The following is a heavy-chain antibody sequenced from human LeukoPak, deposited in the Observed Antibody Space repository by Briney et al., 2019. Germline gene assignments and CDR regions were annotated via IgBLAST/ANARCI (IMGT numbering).Heavy chain of an antibody. J-gene: IGHJ4*02. D-gene: IGHD6-6*01. CDR2: INPNSGGT. CDR1: GYTFTGYY. V-gene: IGHV1-2*02. Sequence: ASVKVSCKASGYTFTGYYMHWVRQAPGQGLEWMGWINPNSGGTNYAQKFQGRVTMTRDTSISTAHMELSRLRSDDTAVYYCARVRIAAPLFDYWGQGTLVTVSS. CDR3: ARVRIAAPLFDY.